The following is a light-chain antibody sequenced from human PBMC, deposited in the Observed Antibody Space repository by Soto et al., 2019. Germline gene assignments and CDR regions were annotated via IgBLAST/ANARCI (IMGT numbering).Light chain of an antibody. J-gene: IGKJ4*01. CDR1: QSVSNS. V-gene: IGKV3-15*01. CDR3: QQYKNSATLT. CDR2: GAS. Sequence: EIVMTQSPATLSVSPGERATLSCRASQSVSNSLAWCQQKAGQAPRLLIYGASTLADGIPDRFSGSGSGTECTLPISSLQAEDFAVYYCQQYKNSATLTFGGGTKVEIK.